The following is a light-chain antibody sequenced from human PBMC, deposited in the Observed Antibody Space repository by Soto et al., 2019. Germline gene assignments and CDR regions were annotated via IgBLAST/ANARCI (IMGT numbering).Light chain of an antibody. J-gene: IGLJ2*01. CDR1: YSNIGDNY. V-gene: IGLV1-51*01. CDR2: DNN. Sequence: QSVLTQPPSVSAAPGQKVTISCSGSYSNIGDNYVSWYRQVPGTTPKLLIYDNNKRASRIPDRFSGSKSATSATLGITGLQTGDEADYDCAVWDSSLSAVVFGGGTKLTVL. CDR3: AVWDSSLSAVV.